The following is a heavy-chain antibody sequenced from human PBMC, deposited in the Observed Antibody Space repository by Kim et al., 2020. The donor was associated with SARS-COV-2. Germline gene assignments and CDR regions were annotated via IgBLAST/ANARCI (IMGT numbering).Heavy chain of an antibody. V-gene: IGHV4-61*02. Sequence: SETLSLTCTVSGGSVSSDNYYWSWIRQPAGKGLEWIGRIYTRGSTIYNPSLKSRVTISLDTPQNQFSLRLSSVTAADTAVYYCVRESTSLYYGWDVWGQGTTVTVSS. CDR2: IYTRGST. CDR1: GGSVSSDNYY. D-gene: IGHD6-6*01. CDR3: VRESTSLYYGWDV. J-gene: IGHJ6*02.